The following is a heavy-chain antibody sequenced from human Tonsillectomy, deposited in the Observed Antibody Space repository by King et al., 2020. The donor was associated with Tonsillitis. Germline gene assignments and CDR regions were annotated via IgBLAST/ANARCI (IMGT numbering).Heavy chain of an antibody. CDR3: ARDLLIGGASWFDP. CDR2: IYYSGST. D-gene: IGHD3-10*01. J-gene: IGHJ5*02. V-gene: IGHV4-59*01. CDR1: GGSISSYY. Sequence: QMQLQESGPGLVKPSETLSLTYTVSGGSISSYYWSWIRQPPGKGLEWIGYIYYSGSTNYNPSLKSRVTISVDTSKNQFSLKLSSVTAADTAVYYCARDLLIGGASWFDPWGQGTLVTVSS.